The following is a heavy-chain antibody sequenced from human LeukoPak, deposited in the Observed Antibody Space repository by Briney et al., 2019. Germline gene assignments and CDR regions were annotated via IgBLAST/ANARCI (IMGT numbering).Heavy chain of an antibody. CDR2: IIPIFGTA. D-gene: IGHD3-10*01. J-gene: IGHJ6*02. CDR3: ARDSIRGVPYYYGMDV. V-gene: IGHV1-69*13. Sequence: SVKVSCKASGGTFSSYAITWVRQAPGQGLEWMGGIIPIFGTANYAQKFQGRVTITADESTSTAYMELSSLRSEDTAVYYCARDSIRGVPYYYGMDVWGQGTTVTVSS. CDR1: GGTFSSYA.